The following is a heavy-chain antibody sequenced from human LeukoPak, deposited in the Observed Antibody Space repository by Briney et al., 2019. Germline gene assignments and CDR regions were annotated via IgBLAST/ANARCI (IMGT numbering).Heavy chain of an antibody. CDR3: IVFGDSNH. J-gene: IGHJ5*02. V-gene: IGHV3-74*01. D-gene: IGHD4-17*01. Sequence: GGPLRLSCAASGNYWMHWVRQAPGKGLVWVSHINSDGSWTSYADSVKGRFTISKDNAKNTVYLQMNSLRAEDTAVYYCIVFGDSNHWGQGTLVTVSS. CDR2: INSDGSWT. CDR1: GNYW.